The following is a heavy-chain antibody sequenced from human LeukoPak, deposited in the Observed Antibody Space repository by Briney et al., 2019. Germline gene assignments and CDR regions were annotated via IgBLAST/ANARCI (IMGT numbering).Heavy chain of an antibody. Sequence: GRSLRLSCTASGFTFGDYAMSWFRQAPGKGLEWAGFIRSKAYGGTTEYAASVKGRFTISRDDSKSIAYLQINSLKTEDTAVYYCTRGNGYSYGRFDYWGQGTLVTVSS. CDR3: TRGNGYSYGRFDY. V-gene: IGHV3-49*03. CDR2: IRSKAYGGTT. CDR1: GFTFGDYA. D-gene: IGHD5-18*01. J-gene: IGHJ4*02.